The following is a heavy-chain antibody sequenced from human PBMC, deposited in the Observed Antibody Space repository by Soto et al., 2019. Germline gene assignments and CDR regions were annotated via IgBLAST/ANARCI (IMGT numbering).Heavy chain of an antibody. J-gene: IGHJ6*02. D-gene: IGHD2-2*01. V-gene: IGHV1-18*04. CDR3: AREVVVVPAASRYYYYGMDV. CDR2: VSASNGKT. CDR1: GYIFTTYS. Sequence: ASVKVSCKASGYIFTTYSITWVRQAPGQGLERMGWVSASNGKTNYAQKFEDRVTMTTDTSTSTAYMELRSLRSDDTAVYYCAREVVVVPAASRYYYYGMDVWGQGTTVTVSS.